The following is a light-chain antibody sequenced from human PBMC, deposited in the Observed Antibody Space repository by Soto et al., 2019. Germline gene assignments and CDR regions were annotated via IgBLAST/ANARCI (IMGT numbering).Light chain of an antibody. J-gene: IGLJ2*01. CDR2: GNR. V-gene: IGLV1-40*01. CDR1: SSNIGAGYD. Sequence: QSVLTQPPSVSGTPGQRVTISCTGSSSNIGAGYDVHWYQQLPGRATKLLIFGNRNRPSGVPDRFSGTKSGTSASLAITGLQAEDEADYYCQYYDSGLSGDVVFGGGTKLTVL. CDR3: QYYDSGLSGDVV.